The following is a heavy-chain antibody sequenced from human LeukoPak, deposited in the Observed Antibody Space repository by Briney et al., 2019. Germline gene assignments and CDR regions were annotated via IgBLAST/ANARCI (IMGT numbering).Heavy chain of an antibody. V-gene: IGHV4-59*01. J-gene: IGHJ4*02. CDR1: GGSISSYY. Sequence: SETLSLTCTVSGGSISSYYWSWIRQPPGKGLEWIGYIYYSGSTNYNPSLKSRVTISVDTSKNQFSLKLSSVTAADTAVYYCARVGNSSSWSYYFDYWGQGTLVTVSS. D-gene: IGHD6-13*01. CDR3: ARVGNSSSWSYYFDY. CDR2: IYYSGST.